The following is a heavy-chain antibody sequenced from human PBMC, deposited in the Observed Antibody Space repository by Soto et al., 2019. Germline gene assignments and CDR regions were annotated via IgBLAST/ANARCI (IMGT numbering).Heavy chain of an antibody. D-gene: IGHD1-26*01. V-gene: IGHV4-59*08. J-gene: IGHJ6*02. CDR1: GDSISSYY. CDR3: ARQGCGALHGLVDV. Sequence: QVLLQESGPGLVKPSETLSLSCTVSGDSISSYYWGWIRQPPGKEMEWLGYVSPIWGSAYNPSLQRRVAISLVTSKSQFSLELTSVTATDTAVYSCARQGCGALHGLVDVWGQGTTVTVSS. CDR2: VSPIWGS.